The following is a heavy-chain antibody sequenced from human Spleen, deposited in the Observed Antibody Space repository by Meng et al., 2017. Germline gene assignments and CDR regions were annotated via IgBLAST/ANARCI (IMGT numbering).Heavy chain of an antibody. CDR1: GITFRNLW. Sequence: GESLKISCVASGITFRNLWMTWVRQAPGKGLEWVGRIKSKVNGGTTDFAAPVKGRFTISRDDPENTLYLQMNSLITEDTAVYFCATGAAAADHWGQGTLVTVAS. CDR3: ATGAAAADH. J-gene: IGHJ4*02. CDR2: IKSKVNGGTT. V-gene: IGHV3-15*01. D-gene: IGHD6-13*01.